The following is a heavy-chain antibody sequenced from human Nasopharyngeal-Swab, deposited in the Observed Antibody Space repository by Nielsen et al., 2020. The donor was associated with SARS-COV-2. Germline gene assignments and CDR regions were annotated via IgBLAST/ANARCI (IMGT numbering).Heavy chain of an antibody. CDR2: ISASGGST. CDR3: AKALTPYVWGSYRYMDY. Sequence: QMPGTGLEWVSAISASGGSTYYADSVKGRFTISRDYSKTTLYLQMNSLRAEDTAVYYCAKALTPYVWGSYRYMDYWGQGTLVTVSS. V-gene: IGHV3-23*01. J-gene: IGHJ4*02. D-gene: IGHD3-16*02.